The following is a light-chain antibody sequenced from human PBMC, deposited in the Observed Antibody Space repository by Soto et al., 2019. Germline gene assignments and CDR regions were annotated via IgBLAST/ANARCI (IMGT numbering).Light chain of an antibody. J-gene: IGKJ1*01. Sequence: DIQMTQSPSSLAASVGDRVTITCRTSQSISSHLTWYQQKPGKAPKLLIYAASSLQSGVPSRFSGGGSGTDFALTINSLEPEDFATYYCQQSYSTLTWTFGQGTKVEIK. CDR3: QQSYSTLTWT. V-gene: IGKV1-39*01. CDR1: QSISSH. CDR2: AAS.